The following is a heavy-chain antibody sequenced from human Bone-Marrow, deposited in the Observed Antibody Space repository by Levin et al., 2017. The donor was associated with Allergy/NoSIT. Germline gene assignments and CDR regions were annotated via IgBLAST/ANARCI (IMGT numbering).Heavy chain of an antibody. CDR3: ARDWEGGFRGDGPVNAFDV. J-gene: IGHJ3*01. CDR1: GGSVSGYY. Sequence: SETLSLTCTVSGGSVSGYYWSWIRQPPGKGLEWIGYIYYRGNTDYSPSLKSRLTMSVDTSRNQFSLELSSVTAAATAIYYCARDWEGGFRGDGPVNAFDVWGQGTMVTVSS. V-gene: IGHV4-59*02. CDR2: IYYRGNT. D-gene: IGHD1-26*01.